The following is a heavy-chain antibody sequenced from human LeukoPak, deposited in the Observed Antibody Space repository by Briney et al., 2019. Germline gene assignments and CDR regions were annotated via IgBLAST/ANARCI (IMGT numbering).Heavy chain of an antibody. D-gene: IGHD6-13*01. CDR1: GLTFSTYW. CDR3: TGDSSSWYTWFDP. Sequence: GGSLRLSCAASGLTFSTYWMHWVRQDPGKGLVWVSRISSDASITSYADPVKGRFTISRDNAKNTLYLQMNSLKTEDTAVYYCTGDSSSWYTWFDPWGQGTLVTVSS. J-gene: IGHJ5*02. CDR2: ISSDASIT. V-gene: IGHV3-74*01.